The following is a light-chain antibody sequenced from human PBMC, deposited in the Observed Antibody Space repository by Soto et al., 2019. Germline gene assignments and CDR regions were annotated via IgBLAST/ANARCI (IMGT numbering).Light chain of an antibody. Sequence: QSVLTQPPSASGTPGQRVTISCSGSSSNIGNNPVNWYQQLPGTAPKLLIYSNNQRPSGVPDRFSGSKSGTSASLAISGLQSEDETDYYCAAWDDSLNGAVFGGGTQLTVL. V-gene: IGLV1-44*01. CDR2: SNN. CDR1: SSNIGNNP. CDR3: AAWDDSLNGAV. J-gene: IGLJ7*01.